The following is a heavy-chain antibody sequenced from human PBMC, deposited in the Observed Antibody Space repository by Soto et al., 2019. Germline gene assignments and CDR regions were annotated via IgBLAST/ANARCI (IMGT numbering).Heavy chain of an antibody. CDR1: GFNFSSYG. V-gene: IGHV3-30*18. Sequence: GVYLRLSCAASGFNFSSYGMHWVRQAPGKGLEWVSVISYDGSNKYYADSVKGRFTISRDNSKNTLYLQMNSLRAEDTAVYYCAKDGAYYGSGSYYQPYYYDYWG. J-gene: IGHJ4*01. CDR3: AKDGAYYGSGSYYQPYYYDY. CDR2: ISYDGSNK. D-gene: IGHD3-10*01.